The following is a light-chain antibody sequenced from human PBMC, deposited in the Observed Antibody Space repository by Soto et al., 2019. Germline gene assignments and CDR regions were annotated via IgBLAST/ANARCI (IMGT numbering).Light chain of an antibody. Sequence: QSVLTQPPSACGTPGQRVTISCSGSSSNIGSNTVNWYQQLPGTAPKLLIYSNNQRPSGVPDRFSGSKSGTSASLAISGLQSEDEADYYCAAWDDSLNAHVAFGGGTKVTVL. CDR1: SSNIGSNT. J-gene: IGLJ2*01. CDR2: SNN. CDR3: AAWDDSLNAHVA. V-gene: IGLV1-44*01.